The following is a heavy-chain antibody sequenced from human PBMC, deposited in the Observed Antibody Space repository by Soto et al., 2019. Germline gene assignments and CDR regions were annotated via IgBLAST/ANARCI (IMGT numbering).Heavy chain of an antibody. CDR3: ARAAYSSRGPTYCFDF. J-gene: IGHJ4*02. D-gene: IGHD6-13*01. CDR2: TYYRSKWYN. Sequence: KQSQTLSLTCAISGDSVSSNSAAWNWIRQSPSRGLEWLGRTYYRSKWYNDYAMSVRSRITINRDPSKNQLSLQLNSVTPEDTAVYYCARAAYSSRGPTYCFDFWGQGTLVTVSS. V-gene: IGHV6-1*01. CDR1: GDSVSSNSAA.